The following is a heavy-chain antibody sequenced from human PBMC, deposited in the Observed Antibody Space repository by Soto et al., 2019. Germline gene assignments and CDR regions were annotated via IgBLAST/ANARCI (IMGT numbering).Heavy chain of an antibody. V-gene: IGHV3-74*01. J-gene: IGHJ4*02. CDR3: ARGGVPAAMYY. D-gene: IGHD2-2*01. Sequence: EVQLVESGGGLVQPGGSLRLSCAASGFTFSSFWMHWVRQAPGEGLVWVSRINSDGSNTNYADSVKGRFTISRDNAKNTLYLQMNSLRAEDTAVYYCARGGVPAAMYYWGQGTLVTVSS. CDR1: GFTFSSFW. CDR2: INSDGSNT.